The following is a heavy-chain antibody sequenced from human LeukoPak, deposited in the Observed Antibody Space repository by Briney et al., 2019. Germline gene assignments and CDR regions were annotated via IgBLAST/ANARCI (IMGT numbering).Heavy chain of an antibody. CDR2: MYYSGST. V-gene: IGHV4-39*07. CDR3: ARDSAGKGYFDP. D-gene: IGHD1-1*01. J-gene: IGHJ5*02. Sequence: AETLSLTCNVSGGSIRSSSYYWGWIRQPPGKGLEWIGSMYYSGSTYYNPSLKSRVTISLDTSKNHFSLKLSSVTAADTAVYYCARDSAGKGYFDPWGQGALVTVSS. CDR1: GGSIRSSSYY.